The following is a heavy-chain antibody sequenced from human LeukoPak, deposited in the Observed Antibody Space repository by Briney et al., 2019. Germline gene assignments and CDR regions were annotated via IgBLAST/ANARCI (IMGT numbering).Heavy chain of an antibody. J-gene: IGHJ5*02. D-gene: IGHD3-22*01. Sequence: SETLSLTCAVSGYSISSGYYWGWIRRPPGKGLEWIGIIYHSGSTYYNPSLKSRVTISVDTSKNQFSLTLSSVTAADTAVYYCAKTYYYDRSGNNWFDPWGQGTLVTVSS. V-gene: IGHV4-38-2*01. CDR3: AKTYYYDRSGNNWFDP. CDR1: GYSISSGYY. CDR2: IYHSGST.